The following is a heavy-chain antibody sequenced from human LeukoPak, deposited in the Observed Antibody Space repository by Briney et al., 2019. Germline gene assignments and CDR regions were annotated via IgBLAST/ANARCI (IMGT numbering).Heavy chain of an antibody. D-gene: IGHD6-19*01. V-gene: IGHV4-34*01. CDR3: ARARSGWYVAYFDY. Sequence: SETLSLTCAVYGGSFSGYYWSWIRQPPGKGLEWIGEINHSGSTNYNPSLKSRVTISVDTSKNQFSLKLSSVTAADTAVYYCARARSGWYVAYFDYWGRGTLVTVSS. CDR2: INHSGST. CDR1: GGSFSGYY. J-gene: IGHJ4*02.